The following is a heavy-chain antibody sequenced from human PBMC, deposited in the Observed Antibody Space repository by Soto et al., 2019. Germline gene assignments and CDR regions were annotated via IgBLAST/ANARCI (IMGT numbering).Heavy chain of an antibody. Sequence: PSDPLSLTFIASGCTFRSLYGPSMRQPPGKGLEWIGYIYYGGTTSYNPSLKSRVTITLETSKSQFSLRLTSVTASDTAVYYCARAYFWGSGLSDAFDIWGQGTMVT. V-gene: IGHV4-59*08. J-gene: IGHJ3*02. CDR3: ARAYFWGSGLSDAFDI. D-gene: IGHD3-16*01. CDR1: GCTFRSLY. CDR2: IYYGGTT.